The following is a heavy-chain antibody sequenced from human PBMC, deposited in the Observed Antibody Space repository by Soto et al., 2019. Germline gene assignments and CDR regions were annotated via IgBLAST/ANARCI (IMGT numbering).Heavy chain of an antibody. D-gene: IGHD3-9*01. V-gene: IGHV4-31*03. J-gene: IGHJ4*02. CDR1: GGSISTVGHY. CDR3: ARATGTLRIRICEY. Sequence: ASETLSLTCSVSGGSISTVGHYWTWFPQPPGKGLEWIVSIYHTGSTYYSTSLRSRLTMSMDTSKSHFSLRLQSVTSADTAVYYCARATGTLRIRICEYWGQGSLVTVSS. CDR2: IYHTGST.